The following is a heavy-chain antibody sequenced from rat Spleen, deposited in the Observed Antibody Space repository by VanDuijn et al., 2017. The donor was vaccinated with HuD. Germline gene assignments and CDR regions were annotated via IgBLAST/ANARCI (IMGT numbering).Heavy chain of an antibody. CDR2: ISTRGGST. CDR3: VRQGYLRDWYFDF. CDR1: GFTFSNFP. D-gene: IGHD2-7*01. V-gene: IGHV5-46*01. Sequence: EVQLVESGGDLVQPGRSVRLSCAASGFTFSNFPMAWVRQAPTKGLEWVATISTRGGSTYYRDSVKGRFTISRDNAKSTLYLQMDSLRSEDTATYYCVRQGYLRDWYFDFWGPGTMVAVSS. J-gene: IGHJ1*01.